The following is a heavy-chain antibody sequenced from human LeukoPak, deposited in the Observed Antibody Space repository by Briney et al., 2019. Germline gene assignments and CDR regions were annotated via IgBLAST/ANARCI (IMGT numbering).Heavy chain of an antibody. CDR3: ARPSRVYSGSYYGY. V-gene: IGHV1-2*02. J-gene: IGHJ4*02. D-gene: IGHD1-26*01. CDR1: VYTYTGYY. CDR2: INPNSGGT. Sequence: ASVKVSRKASVYTYTGYYMHWVRQAPGQGLEWMGWINPNSGGTNYAQNFQGRVTMTRDTSISTAYMELSRLRSDDTAVYYCARPSRVYSGSYYGYWGQGTLVTVSS.